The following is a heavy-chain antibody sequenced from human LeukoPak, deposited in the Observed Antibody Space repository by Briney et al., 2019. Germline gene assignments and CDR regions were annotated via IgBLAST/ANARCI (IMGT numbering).Heavy chain of an antibody. D-gene: IGHD1-20*01. V-gene: IGHV4-59*08. J-gene: IGHJ5*02. CDR2: IYYSGST. Sequence: SETLSLTCTVSGGSISSYYWSWIRQPPGKGLEWIGYIYYSGSTNYNPSLKSRVTISVDTSKNQFSLKLSSVTAADTAVYYCARLITGHNWFDLWGQGTLVTVSS. CDR1: GGSISSYY. CDR3: ARLITGHNWFDL.